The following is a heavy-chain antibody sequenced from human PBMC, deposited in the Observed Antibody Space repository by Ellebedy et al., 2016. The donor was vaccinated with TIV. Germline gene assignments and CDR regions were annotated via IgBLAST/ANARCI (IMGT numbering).Heavy chain of an antibody. V-gene: IGHV3-7*01. J-gene: IGHJ3*01. CDR2: IKLDGSDK. D-gene: IGHD4-17*01. CDR1: GFSFSSYW. Sequence: GGSLRLSCAASGFSFSSYWMSWVRQAPGKGLEWVANIKLDGSDKFYLDSVKGRFTISRDNAKNSVYLQMNSPRADDTAVYYCATDGSYGDYLSPRHAFAVWGQGTTVTVSS. CDR3: ATDGSYGDYLSPRHAFAV.